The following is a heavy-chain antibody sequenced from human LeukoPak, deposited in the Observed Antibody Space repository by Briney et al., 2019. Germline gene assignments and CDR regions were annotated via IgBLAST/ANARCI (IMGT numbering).Heavy chain of an antibody. D-gene: IGHD6-13*01. V-gene: IGHV3-7*03. CDR1: GFTFNSYV. CDR3: ARDAAGEDY. CDR2: IEKDGSER. J-gene: IGHJ4*02. Sequence: GGSLRLSCAPSGFTFNSYVMSWVRQAPGKGLEWVANIEKDGSERYYVDSVKGRFTISRDNAKNSLYLQMNSLRAEDTAVYYCARDAAGEDYWGQGTLVTVSS.